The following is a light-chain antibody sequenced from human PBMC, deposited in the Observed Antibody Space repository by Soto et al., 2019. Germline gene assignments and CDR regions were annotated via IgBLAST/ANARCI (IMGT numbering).Light chain of an antibody. CDR1: SGSVSTNNY. CDR2: STY. CDR3: VLYMGSGIWV. Sequence: QTVVTQEPSFSVSPGATVTLTCGLGSGSVSTNNYPSWYQQTPGQAPRTLIYSTYTRSSGVPDRFSASILGNKAALTITGAQADDESDYYCVLYMGSGIWVFGGGTKLTVL. V-gene: IGLV8-61*01. J-gene: IGLJ3*02.